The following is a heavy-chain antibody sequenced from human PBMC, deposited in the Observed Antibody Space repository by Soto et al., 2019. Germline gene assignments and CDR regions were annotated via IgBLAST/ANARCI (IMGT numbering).Heavy chain of an antibody. Sequence: GGSLRLSCAASGFTFSNAWMNWVRQAPGKGLEWVGRIKSKTDGRTTDYAAPGKGRFTISRDDSENTLYLQMNSLKTVDTAVYYCTTAATAAALSGYYYYYGMDVWGQGTTVTVSS. V-gene: IGHV3-15*07. J-gene: IGHJ6*02. D-gene: IGHD6-13*01. CDR2: IKSKTDGRTT. CDR1: GFTFSNAW. CDR3: TTAATAAALSGYYYYYGMDV.